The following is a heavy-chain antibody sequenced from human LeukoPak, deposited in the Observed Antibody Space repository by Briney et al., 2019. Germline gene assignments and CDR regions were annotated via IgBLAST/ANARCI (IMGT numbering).Heavy chain of an antibody. CDR3: ARVDTAMVAGGGDY. CDR1: GGSISSYY. Sequence: SETLSLTCTVSGGSISSYYWSWIRQPAGKGLEWIGRIYTSGSTNYNPSLKSRVTMSVDTSKNQFSLKLSSVTAADPAVYYCARVDTAMVAGGGDYWGQGTLVTVSS. D-gene: IGHD5-18*01. CDR2: IYTSGST. J-gene: IGHJ4*02. V-gene: IGHV4-4*07.